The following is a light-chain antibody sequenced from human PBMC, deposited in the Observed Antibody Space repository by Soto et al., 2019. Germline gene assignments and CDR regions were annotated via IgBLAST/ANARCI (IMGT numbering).Light chain of an antibody. J-gene: IGLJ1*01. Sequence: QSALTQPASVSGSPGQSITISCTGTSRDVGGYNYVSWHQQHPGKAPKVIITEVSNRPSGVSNRFSGSKSGNTASLTISGLQAEDEADYYCSSYTSISTYVFGTGTKLTVL. V-gene: IGLV2-14*01. CDR1: SRDVGGYNY. CDR2: EVS. CDR3: SSYTSISTYV.